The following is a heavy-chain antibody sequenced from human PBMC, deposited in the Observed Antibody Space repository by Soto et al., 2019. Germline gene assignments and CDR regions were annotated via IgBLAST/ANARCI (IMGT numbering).Heavy chain of an antibody. Sequence: GGSLRLSCAGSGFRFSSSWMSWVRQAPGKGLEWVAHIKQDGSEKYYVDSAKGRFTISRDNAKTSLYLQMNNLRAEDTAVYYCARGGSGYTWFNEFWGQGTLVTVSS. CDR3: ARGGSGYTWFNEF. D-gene: IGHD3-22*01. CDR2: IKQDGSEK. V-gene: IGHV3-7*04. J-gene: IGHJ4*02. CDR1: GFRFSSSW.